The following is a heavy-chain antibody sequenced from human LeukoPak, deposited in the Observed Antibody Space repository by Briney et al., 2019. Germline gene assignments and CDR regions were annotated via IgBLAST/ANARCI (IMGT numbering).Heavy chain of an antibody. J-gene: IGHJ4*02. D-gene: IGHD2-2*01. CDR2: ISGSGGST. CDR1: GFTFNSYA. V-gene: IGHV3-23*01. CDR3: AKVIYCSSTSCYEVDY. Sequence: RGSLRLSCAASGFTFNSYAVSWVRQAPGKGLEWVSAISGSGGSTYYADSVKGRFTISRDNSKNTLYLQMNSLRPEDTAVYYCAKVIYCSSTSCYEVDYWGQGTLVTVSS.